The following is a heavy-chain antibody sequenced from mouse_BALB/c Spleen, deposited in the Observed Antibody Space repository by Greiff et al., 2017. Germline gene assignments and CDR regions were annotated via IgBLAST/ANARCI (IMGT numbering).Heavy chain of an antibody. CDR3: TRRNYREDGGYLDD. CDR2: INPSNGGT. D-gene: IGHD2-14*01. V-gene: IGHV1S81*02. J-gene: IGHJ1*01. CDR1: GYTFTSYY. Sequence: QVQLQQSGAELVKPGASVKLSCKASGYTFTSYYMYWVKQRPGQGLEWIGEINPSNGGTNFNEKFKSKATLTVDTSSSTAYMQLSSLTSEDSAVYYCTRRNYREDGGYLDDWGAGTTVTVSS.